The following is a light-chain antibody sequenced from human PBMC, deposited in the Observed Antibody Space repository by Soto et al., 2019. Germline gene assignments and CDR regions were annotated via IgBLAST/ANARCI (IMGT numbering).Light chain of an antibody. CDR1: QSVSTR. CDR2: DAS. Sequence: IQMTQSPPSLSASVGDRVTIICRAGQSVSTRLAWYQQKPGKAPKVLIYDASSWAGGVPSRFTGSGSGTEFTLTINSLQPDDFATYYCQQYSVYWTFGQGAKVDI. J-gene: IGKJ1*01. CDR3: QQYSVYWT. V-gene: IGKV1-5*02.